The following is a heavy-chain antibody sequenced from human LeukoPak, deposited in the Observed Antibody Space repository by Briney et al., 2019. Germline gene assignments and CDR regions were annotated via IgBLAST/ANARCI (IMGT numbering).Heavy chain of an antibody. D-gene: IGHD2/OR15-2a*01. Sequence: GSLRLSCAAAGSYWMHWVRQAPGSGLVGVSHINGAGIWTSYADSVKGRFTISKDNAKNTVYLQMNSLRAEDTAVYYCVSFYVTYWGRGTLVTVS. CDR1: GSYW. CDR2: INGAGIWT. CDR3: VSFYVTY. J-gene: IGHJ4*02. V-gene: IGHV3-74*01.